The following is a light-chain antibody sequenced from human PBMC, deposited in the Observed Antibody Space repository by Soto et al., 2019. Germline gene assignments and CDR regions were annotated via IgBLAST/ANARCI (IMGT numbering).Light chain of an antibody. Sequence: QSVLTQPASVSGYPGQSITISCNGRSSDVGGYNYVSWYQQHPGKAPKFMIYEVSRRPSGVSNRFSGSKSGNTASLTVSGLQAEDEADYYCSSYTARNNNVFGTGTQV. CDR2: EVS. J-gene: IGLJ1*01. V-gene: IGLV2-14*01. CDR1: SSDVGGYNY. CDR3: SSYTARNNNV.